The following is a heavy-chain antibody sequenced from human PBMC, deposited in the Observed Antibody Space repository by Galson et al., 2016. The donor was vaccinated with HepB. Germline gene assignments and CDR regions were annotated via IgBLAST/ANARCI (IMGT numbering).Heavy chain of an antibody. CDR2: IYTSGNT. V-gene: IGHV4-61*02. J-gene: IGHJ6*04. Sequence: TLSLTCTVSGGSISNGVYYWSWIRQPAGKGLEWIGRIYTSGNTNYNPSLKSRVTISVDTPKNQFSLKLRSVTAADTAVYYCARERNRVATIPYYGMDVWGTGTTVTVSS. D-gene: IGHD5-12*01. CDR3: ARERNRVATIPYYGMDV. CDR1: GGSISNGVYY.